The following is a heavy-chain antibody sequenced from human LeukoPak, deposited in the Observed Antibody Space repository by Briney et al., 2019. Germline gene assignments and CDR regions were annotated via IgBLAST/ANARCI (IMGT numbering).Heavy chain of an antibody. CDR3: ARAVADYYYGSGSYYNAFDY. CDR1: GGTFSSYA. V-gene: IGHV1-69*05. D-gene: IGHD3-10*01. CDR2: IIPIFGTA. J-gene: IGHJ4*02. Sequence: GASVKVSCKASGGTFSSYAISWVRQAPGQGLEWMGGIIPIFGTANYAQKFQGRVTITTDESTSTAYMELSSLRSEDTAVYYCARAVADYYYGSGSYYNAFDYWGQGTLVTVSS.